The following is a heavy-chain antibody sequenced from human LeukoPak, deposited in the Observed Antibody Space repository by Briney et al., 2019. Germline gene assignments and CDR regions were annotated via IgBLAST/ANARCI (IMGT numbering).Heavy chain of an antibody. V-gene: IGHV3-21*01. J-gene: IGHJ4*02. CDR3: AREVSARSGYFDY. CDR2: ISSSSSYI. D-gene: IGHD3-10*01. Sequence: GGSLRLSCAASGFTFSSYSMNWVRQAPGKGLEWVSSISSSSSYIYYADSVKGRFAISRDNAKNSLYLQMNSLRAEDTAVYYCAREVSARSGYFDYWGQGTLVTVSS. CDR1: GFTFSSYS.